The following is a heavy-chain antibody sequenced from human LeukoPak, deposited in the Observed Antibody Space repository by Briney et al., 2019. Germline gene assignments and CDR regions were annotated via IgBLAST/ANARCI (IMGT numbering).Heavy chain of an antibody. CDR1: GFTFSTCS. V-gene: IGHV3-48*04. CDR2: ISSSGVTI. Sequence: TGGSLRLSCAASGFTFSTCSMNWVRQAPGKGLEWVSYISSSGVTIYYADSVKGRFTISRDNAKNSLYLQMNSLRAEDTAVYYCARDSTGYGYEEWSWGQGTLVTVSS. D-gene: IGHD5-18*01. CDR3: ARDSTGYGYEEWS. J-gene: IGHJ5*02.